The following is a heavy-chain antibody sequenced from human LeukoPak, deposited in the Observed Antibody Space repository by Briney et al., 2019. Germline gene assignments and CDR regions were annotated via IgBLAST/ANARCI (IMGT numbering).Heavy chain of an antibody. CDR1: GGSISSYY. Sequence: SETLSLTCTVSGGSISSYYWSWIRQPPGKGLEWIGYIYCSGSTNYNPPLKSRVTISVDTSKNQFSLKLSSVTAADTAVYYCAREGEMATINWGQGTLVTVSS. V-gene: IGHV4-59*01. J-gene: IGHJ4*02. D-gene: IGHD5-24*01. CDR3: AREGEMATIN. CDR2: IYCSGST.